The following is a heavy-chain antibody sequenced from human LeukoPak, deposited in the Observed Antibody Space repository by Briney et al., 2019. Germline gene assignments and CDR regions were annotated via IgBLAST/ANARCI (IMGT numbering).Heavy chain of an antibody. V-gene: IGHV5-51*01. CDR2: IYPGDSDT. CDR1: GYSFTSYW. CDR3: ARQVLWFGELLTYYFDY. Sequence: GESLKSSCKGSGYSFTSYWIGWVRQMPGKGLEWMGIIYPGDSDTRYSPSFQGQVTISADKSISTAYLQWSSLKASDTAMYYCARQVLWFGELLTYYFDYWGQGNLVTVSS. D-gene: IGHD3-10*01. J-gene: IGHJ4*02.